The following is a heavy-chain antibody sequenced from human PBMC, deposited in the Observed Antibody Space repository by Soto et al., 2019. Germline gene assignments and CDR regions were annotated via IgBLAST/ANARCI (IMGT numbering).Heavy chain of an antibody. Sequence: SETLSLTCTVSGGSISSSSYYWGWIRQPPGKGLEWIGSIYYSGSTYYNPSLKSRVTISVDTSKNQFSLKLSSVTAADTAVYYCARIRITMIVVAKHAFDIWGQGTMVTVS. CDR1: GGSISSSSYY. CDR2: IYYSGST. CDR3: ARIRITMIVVAKHAFDI. J-gene: IGHJ3*02. V-gene: IGHV4-39*01. D-gene: IGHD3-22*01.